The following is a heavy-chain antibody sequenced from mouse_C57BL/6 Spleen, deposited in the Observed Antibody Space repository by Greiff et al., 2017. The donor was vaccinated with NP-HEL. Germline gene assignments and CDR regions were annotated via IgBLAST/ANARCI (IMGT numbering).Heavy chain of an antibody. Sequence: VKVVESGAELVKPGASVKISCKASGYAFSSYWMNWVKQRPGKGLEWIGQIYPGDGDTNYNGKFKGKATLTADKSSSTAYMQLSSLTSEDSAVYFCARHLLIDYWGQGTTLTVSS. CDR2: IYPGDGDT. CDR1: GYAFSSYW. V-gene: IGHV1-80*01. D-gene: IGHD2-1*01. J-gene: IGHJ2*01. CDR3: ARHLLIDY.